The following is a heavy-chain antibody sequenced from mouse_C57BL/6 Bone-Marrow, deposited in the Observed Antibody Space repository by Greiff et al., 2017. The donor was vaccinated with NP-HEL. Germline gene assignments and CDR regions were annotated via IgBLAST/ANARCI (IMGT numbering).Heavy chain of an antibody. CDR3: AAYYSNYGYWYFDV. CDR1: GYTFTSYW. J-gene: IGHJ1*03. CDR2: IYPGSGST. Sequence: VQLQQPGAELVKPGASVKMSCKASGYTFTSYWITWVKQRPGQGLEWIGDIYPGSGSTNYNEKFTSKATLTVDTSSSTAYMQLSSLTSEDSAVYYCAAYYSNYGYWYFDVWGTGTTVTVSS. V-gene: IGHV1-55*01. D-gene: IGHD2-5*01.